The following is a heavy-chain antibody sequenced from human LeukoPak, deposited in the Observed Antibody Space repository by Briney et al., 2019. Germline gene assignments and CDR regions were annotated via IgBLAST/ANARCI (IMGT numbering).Heavy chain of an antibody. CDR2: ISGSGGAT. Sequence: GGSLRLSCAASGFGFSMYSMNWVRQAPGKGLEWVSAISGSGGATYYAVSVKGRFTISRDNSKNTLYPQMNSLRAEDTAVYYCAKDLSRVVGATLDYWGQGTLVTVSS. V-gene: IGHV3-23*01. CDR3: AKDLSRVVGATLDY. D-gene: IGHD1-26*01. J-gene: IGHJ4*02. CDR1: GFGFSMYS.